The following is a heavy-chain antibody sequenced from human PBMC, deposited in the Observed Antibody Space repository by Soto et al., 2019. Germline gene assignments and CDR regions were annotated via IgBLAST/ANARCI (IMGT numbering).Heavy chain of an antibody. CDR1: NGSIDSTNW. Sequence: QVQLQESGPGLVKPSGTLSLTCGVSNGSIDSTNWWSWVRQPPGKGLEWIGEVYNGGSTNYNPSLSGRVTISVDKPKNQFSLKLSSVTAADTAVYYCAAGALFDYWGQGILITVSS. D-gene: IGHD6-13*01. CDR2: VYNGGST. CDR3: AAGALFDY. V-gene: IGHV4-4*02. J-gene: IGHJ4*02.